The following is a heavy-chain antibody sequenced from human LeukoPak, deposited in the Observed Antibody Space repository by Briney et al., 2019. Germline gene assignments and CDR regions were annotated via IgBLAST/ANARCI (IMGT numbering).Heavy chain of an antibody. CDR3: AADSSGYYWAF. D-gene: IGHD3-22*01. CDR2: IKQDGSEK. CDR1: GFTFSHYW. Sequence: GGSLRLSCAASGFTFSHYWMSWVRQAPGKGLEWVANIKQDGSEKYYVDSVKGRFTIPRDNAKNSLYLQVNGLRAEDTAVYYCAADSSGYYWAFWGQGTLVTVSS. V-gene: IGHV3-7*01. J-gene: IGHJ1*01.